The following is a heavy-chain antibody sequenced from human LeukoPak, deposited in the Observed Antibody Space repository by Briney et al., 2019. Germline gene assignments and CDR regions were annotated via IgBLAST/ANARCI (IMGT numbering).Heavy chain of an antibody. V-gene: IGHV4-61*02. Sequence: SQTLSLTCTVSGGSISSGSYYWSWIRQPAGEGLEWIVRIYTSGSTNYNPSLKSRVTISVDPSKNQFSLKLSSVTAADTAVYYCARARITGTNIDYWGQGTLVTVSS. J-gene: IGHJ4*02. CDR3: ARARITGTNIDY. CDR2: IYTSGST. D-gene: IGHD1-7*01. CDR1: GGSISSGSYY.